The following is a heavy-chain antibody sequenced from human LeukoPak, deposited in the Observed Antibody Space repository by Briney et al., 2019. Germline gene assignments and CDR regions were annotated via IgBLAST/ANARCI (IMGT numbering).Heavy chain of an antibody. CDR1: GVSISSSSYY. CDR3: AIQNYNVVTTYWMGHEGV. J-gene: IGHJ4*02. D-gene: IGHD3-9*01. CDR2: TYYTGSS. V-gene: IGHV4-39*01. Sequence: SETLSLTCTVSGVSISSSSYYWGWIRQPPGKGLEWIGSTYYTGSSYYNPSLRGRATISVDSSNNQFTLKLTTVTVADTAVYYCAIQNYNVVTTYWMGHEGVWGQGTLVTVS.